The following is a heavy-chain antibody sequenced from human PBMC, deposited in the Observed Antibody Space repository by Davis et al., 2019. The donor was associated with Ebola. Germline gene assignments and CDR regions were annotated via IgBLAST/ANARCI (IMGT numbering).Heavy chain of an antibody. J-gene: IGHJ4*02. CDR3: AKDTGYSSSWYYFDY. Sequence: GESLKISCAASGFTFSSYWMSWVRQAPGKGLEWVANIKQDGSEKYYVDSVKGRFTISRDNAKNSLYLQMNSLRAEDTAVYYCAKDTGYSSSWYYFDYWGQGTLVTVSS. CDR1: GFTFSSYW. CDR2: IKQDGSEK. V-gene: IGHV3-7*01. D-gene: IGHD6-13*01.